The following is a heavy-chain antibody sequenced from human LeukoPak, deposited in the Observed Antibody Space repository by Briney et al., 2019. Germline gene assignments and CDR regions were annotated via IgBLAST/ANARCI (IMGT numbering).Heavy chain of an antibody. V-gene: IGHV1-69*05. CDR1: GGTFSSYA. CDR2: IIPIFGTA. Sequence: RASVEVSCKASGGTFSSYAISWVRQAPGQGLEWMGGIIPIFGTANYAQKFQGRVTITTDESTSTAYMELSSLRSEDTAVYYCARSHLVGARKFSYFDYWGQGTLVTVSS. CDR3: ARSHLVGARKFSYFDY. D-gene: IGHD1-26*01. J-gene: IGHJ4*02.